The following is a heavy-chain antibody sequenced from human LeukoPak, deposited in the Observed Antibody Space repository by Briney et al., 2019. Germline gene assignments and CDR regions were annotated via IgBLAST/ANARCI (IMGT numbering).Heavy chain of an antibody. D-gene: IGHD1-1*01. Sequence: ASVKVSCKASGYTFTTYHINWVRQASGHGLEWMTWINPDTGDKGYARKFQDRVTITTDTSISTAYMELSSLSSEDTAVYFCARTTSMTASGYDYWGQGTLVTVSS. V-gene: IGHV1-8*03. CDR3: ARTTSMTASGYDY. CDR1: GYTFTTYH. J-gene: IGHJ4*02. CDR2: INPDTGDK.